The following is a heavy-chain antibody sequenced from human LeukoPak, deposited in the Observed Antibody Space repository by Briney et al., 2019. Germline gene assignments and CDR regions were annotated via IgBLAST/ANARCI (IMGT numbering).Heavy chain of an antibody. J-gene: IGHJ4*02. Sequence: SETLSLTCAVYGGSFSGYYWRWIRQPPGKGLEWIGEINHSGSTNYNPSLKSRVTISVDTSKNQFSLKLSSVTAADTAVYYCAIGAPYYYGSGSTFDYWGQGTLVTVSS. CDR3: AIGAPYYYGSGSTFDY. V-gene: IGHV4-34*01. CDR1: GGSFSGYY. CDR2: INHSGST. D-gene: IGHD3-10*01.